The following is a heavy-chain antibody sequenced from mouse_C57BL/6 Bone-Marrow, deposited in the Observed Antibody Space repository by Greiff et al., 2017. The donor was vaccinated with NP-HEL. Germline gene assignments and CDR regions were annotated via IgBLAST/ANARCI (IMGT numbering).Heavy chain of an antibody. Sequence: EVQRVESGPGLVKPSQSLSLTCSVTGYSITSGYYWNWIRQFPGNKLEWMGYISYDGSNNYNPSLKNRISITRDTSKNQFFLKLNSVTTEDTATYYCARESNYAMDYWGQGTSVTVSS. V-gene: IGHV3-6*01. CDR2: ISYDGSN. CDR1: GYSITSGYY. CDR3: ARESNYAMDY. J-gene: IGHJ4*01. D-gene: IGHD5-1*01.